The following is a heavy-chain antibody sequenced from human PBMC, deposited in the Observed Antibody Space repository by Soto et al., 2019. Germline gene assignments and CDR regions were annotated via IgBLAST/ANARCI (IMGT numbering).Heavy chain of an antibody. CDR2: IYSSGST. Sequence: KTLSLTCTVSGASFISHYWSWIRQPPGKGLEWIGYIYSSGSTNHNPSLQSRVTISVDTSKNQISLNLTSVTAADTAVYYCARVGKTSINDAFDIGGQGTMDTVSS. V-gene: IGHV4-59*11. CDR3: ARVGKTSINDAFDI. D-gene: IGHD1-26*01. CDR1: GASFISHY. J-gene: IGHJ3*02.